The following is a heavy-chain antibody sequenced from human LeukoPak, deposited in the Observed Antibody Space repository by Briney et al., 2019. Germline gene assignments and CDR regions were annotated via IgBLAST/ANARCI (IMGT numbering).Heavy chain of an antibody. CDR3: AKDKLVEATEY. J-gene: IGHJ4*02. Sequence: PGRSLRLYCAASGFTLSSYSMNCVRQAPGTCLKWVSGITNSGDKTYYADSVKGRFTISRDNSKNTLYLQMNSLRAEDTAVYYCAKDKLVEATEYRGQGTLVTVSS. CDR2: ITNSGDKT. CDR1: GFTLSSYS. D-gene: IGHD1-26*01. V-gene: IGHV3-23*01.